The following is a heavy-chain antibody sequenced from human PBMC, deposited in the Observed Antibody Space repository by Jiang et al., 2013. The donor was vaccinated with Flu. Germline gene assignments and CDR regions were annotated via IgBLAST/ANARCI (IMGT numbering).Heavy chain of an antibody. Sequence: VQLVESGGGLVQPGGSLRLSCAASGFTFSNYWMHWVRQAPGRGLVWVSRINSDGSTINYADSVKGRFTISRDNAKNTLYLQMNSLRVEDTAMYYCVSQMVIGSWGQGIQVTVSS. CDR3: VSQMVIGS. V-gene: IGHV3-74*01. D-gene: IGHD6-13*01. CDR1: GFTFSNYW. CDR2: INSDGSTI. J-gene: IGHJ5*01.